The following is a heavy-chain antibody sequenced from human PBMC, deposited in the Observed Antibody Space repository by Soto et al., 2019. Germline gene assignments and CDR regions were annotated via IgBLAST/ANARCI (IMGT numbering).Heavy chain of an antibody. CDR3: ARALKEYYGSGSPCWFDP. D-gene: IGHD3-10*01. J-gene: IGHJ5*02. CDR1: GGSISSSNL. Sequence: XETLSLTCAVSGGSISSSNLWSWVRQPPGKGLEWIGEIYHSGSTNYNPSLKSRVTISVDKSKNQFSLKLSSVTAADTAVYYCARALKEYYGSGSPCWFDPWGQGTLVTVSS. V-gene: IGHV4-4*02. CDR2: IYHSGST.